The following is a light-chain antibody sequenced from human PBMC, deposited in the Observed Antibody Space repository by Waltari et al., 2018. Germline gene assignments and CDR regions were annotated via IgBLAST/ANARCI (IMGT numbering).Light chain of an antibody. CDR3: QQAKSFPLT. CDR2: AAS. V-gene: IGKV1-12*01. Sequence: DIQMTQSPSSVSASVGDRVTITCRASQGISSSLAWYQQKPGKVPKLLIYAASSLQSGVPSRFSGSGSGTDFTLTISSLQPEDSATYYCQQAKSFPLTFGPGTKVDIK. J-gene: IGKJ3*01. CDR1: QGISSS.